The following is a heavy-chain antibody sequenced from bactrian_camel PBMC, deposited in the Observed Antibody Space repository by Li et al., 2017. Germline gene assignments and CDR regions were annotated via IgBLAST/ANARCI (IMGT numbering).Heavy chain of an antibody. CDR3: AAESREVVTYRCPDDFGY. J-gene: IGHJ6*01. CDR1: GYTYSSYC. V-gene: IGHV3S26*01. D-gene: IGHD7*01. Sequence: HVQLVESGGDLVQPGGSLRLSCAASGYTYSSYCMGWFRQAPGKEREGVAAIDSDGSTSYADSVKGRFTISKDNAKNTLYLQMNSLKPEDTAMYYCAAESREVVTYRCPDDFGYWGQGTQVTVS. CDR2: IDSDGST.